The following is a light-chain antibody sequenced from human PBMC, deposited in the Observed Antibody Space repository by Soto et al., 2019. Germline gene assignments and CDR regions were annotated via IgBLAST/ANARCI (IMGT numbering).Light chain of an antibody. CDR2: GAS. CDR3: QHYGSSPWT. Sequence: EIVLTQSPGTLSLSPGERATLSCRASQSVSSSSLAWYQQKPGQAPRLLIYGASSRATGIPDRFSGSGSETDFSLTISRLEPEAFAVYFCQHYGSSPWTFGQGTKVELK. CDR1: QSVSSSS. J-gene: IGKJ1*01. V-gene: IGKV3-20*01.